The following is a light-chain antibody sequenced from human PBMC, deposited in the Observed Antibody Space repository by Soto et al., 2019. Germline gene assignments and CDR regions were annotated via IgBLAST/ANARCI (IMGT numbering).Light chain of an antibody. Sequence: QSVLTQPPSSSGSPGQSVTISCTGTSSDVGAYDYVSWYQQHPGKAPKLMIYEINKRPSGVPDRFSGSKSGNTASLTVSGLQAEDEADYYCSSFAGSNNFPYVFGPVTKLTVL. CDR2: EIN. V-gene: IGLV2-8*01. CDR3: SSFAGSNNFPYV. J-gene: IGLJ1*01. CDR1: SSDVGAYDY.